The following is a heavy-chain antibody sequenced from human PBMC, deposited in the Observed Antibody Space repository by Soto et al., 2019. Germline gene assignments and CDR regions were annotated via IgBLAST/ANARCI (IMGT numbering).Heavy chain of an antibody. CDR3: AGDPDYGLTWFDP. V-gene: IGHV3-48*01. D-gene: IGHD4-17*01. J-gene: IGHJ5*02. Sequence: EVQLVEFGGGLVQPGGSLRLSCAASGFTFSSYSMNWVRQAPGKGLEWVSYISSSSSTIYYADSVKGRFTISRDNAKNALYLQRNSLRAEDTAVYYCAGDPDYGLTWFDPWGQGTLVTVSS. CDR1: GFTFSSYS. CDR2: ISSSSSTI.